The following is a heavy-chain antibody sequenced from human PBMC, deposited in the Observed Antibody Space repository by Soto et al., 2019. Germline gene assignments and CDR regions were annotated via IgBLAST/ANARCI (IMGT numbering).Heavy chain of an antibody. V-gene: IGHV3-30-3*01. CDR2: ISYDGSNK. CDR1: GFTFSSYA. J-gene: IGHJ4*02. CDR3: ARDGSDYYDSSGYLRY. Sequence: QVQLVESGGGVVQPGRSLRLSCAASGFTFSSYAMHWVRQAPGKGLEWVAVISYDGSNKYYADSVKGRFTISRDNSKNTLYLQMNSLRAEDTAVYYCARDGSDYYDSSGYLRYWGQGTLVTVSS. D-gene: IGHD3-22*01.